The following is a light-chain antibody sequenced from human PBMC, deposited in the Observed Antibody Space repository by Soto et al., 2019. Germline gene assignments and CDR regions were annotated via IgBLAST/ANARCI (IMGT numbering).Light chain of an antibody. V-gene: IGLV2-14*01. CDR2: DVS. J-gene: IGLJ1*01. Sequence: QSVLTQPASVSRSPGQSITISYTGTSSDVGGYNYVSWYQQHPGKAPKFMIYDVSNRPSGVSNRFSGSKSGNTASLTISGLQAEDEADYYCSSYTTSNTRQIVFGTGTKVTVL. CDR1: SSDVGGYNY. CDR3: SSYTTSNTRQIV.